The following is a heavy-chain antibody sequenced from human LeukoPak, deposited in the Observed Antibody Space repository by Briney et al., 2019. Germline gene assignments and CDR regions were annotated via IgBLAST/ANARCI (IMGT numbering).Heavy chain of an antibody. J-gene: IGHJ4*02. V-gene: IGHV4-34*01. CDR2: INHSGST. Sequence: KPSETLSLTCTVSGGSISSYYWSWIRQPPGMGLEWIGEINHSGSTNYNPSLKSRVTISVDTSKIQFSLKLSSVTAADTAVYYCARGRSGRPFDYWGQGTLVTVSS. D-gene: IGHD1-26*01. CDR3: ARGRSGRPFDY. CDR1: GGSISSYY.